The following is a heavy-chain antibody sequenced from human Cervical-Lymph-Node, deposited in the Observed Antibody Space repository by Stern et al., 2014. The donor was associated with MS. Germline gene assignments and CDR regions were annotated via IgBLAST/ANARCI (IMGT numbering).Heavy chain of an antibody. J-gene: IGHJ3*02. D-gene: IGHD3-10*01. CDR2: IKDDGSDR. V-gene: IGHV3-7*01. CDR3: ARDRYFGAFDI. CDR1: GFTFSGRW. Sequence: EDQLVESGGGLVQPGGSLRLSCAASGFTFSGRWMTLVRPAPGEGLAGVASIKDDGSDRYYVDSVKGRFTISRDNAKTSLFLQMNGLRAEDTAVYYCARDRYFGAFDIWGQGTMVTVSS.